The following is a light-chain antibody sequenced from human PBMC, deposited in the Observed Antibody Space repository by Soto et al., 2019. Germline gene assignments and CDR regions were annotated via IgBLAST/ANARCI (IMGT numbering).Light chain of an antibody. CDR3: QQYNNWPPLT. J-gene: IGKJ4*01. CDR1: QSVSNTY. CDR2: DAS. V-gene: IGKV3-20*01. Sequence: EIVLTQSPGTLSLSPGERATLSCRASQSVSNTYLAWYQQKPGQAPRLLIYDASSRATGIPDRFSGSGSGTDFTLTISRLEPEDFAVYYCQQYNNWPPLTFGGGTKVDIK.